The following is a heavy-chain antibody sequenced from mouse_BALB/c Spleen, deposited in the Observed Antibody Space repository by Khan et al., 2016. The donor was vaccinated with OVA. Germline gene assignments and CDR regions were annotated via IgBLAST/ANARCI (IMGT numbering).Heavy chain of an antibody. CDR1: GYSITSDYA. J-gene: IGHJ4*01. Sequence: EVQLVESGPGLVKPSQSLSLTCTVTGYSITSDYAWNWIRQFPGNKLEWMGYINYSGSTNYNPALKSRISITRDTSKNQFFLQLNSVITADTASYYCARDGSRYNYAMDYWGQGTSVTVSS. D-gene: IGHD2-3*01. CDR2: INYSGST. V-gene: IGHV3-2*02. CDR3: ARDGSRYNYAMDY.